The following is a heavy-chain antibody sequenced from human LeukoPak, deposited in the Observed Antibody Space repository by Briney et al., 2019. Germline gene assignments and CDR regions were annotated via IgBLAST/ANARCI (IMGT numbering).Heavy chain of an antibody. CDR1: GGSISSHY. J-gene: IGHJ5*02. D-gene: IGHD1-26*01. V-gene: IGHV4-59*11. CDR2: IYHSGST. CDR3: ARDVGPPGANWFDP. Sequence: SETLSLTCTVSGGSISSHYWSWIRQPPGKGLEWIGYIYHSGSTNYNPSLKSRVTISVDTSKNQFSLKLSSVTAADTAVYYCARDVGPPGANWFDPWGQGTLVTVSS.